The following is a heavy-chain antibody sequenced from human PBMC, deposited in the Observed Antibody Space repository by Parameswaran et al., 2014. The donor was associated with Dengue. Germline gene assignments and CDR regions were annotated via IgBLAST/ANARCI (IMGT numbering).Heavy chain of an antibody. CDR3: AREGTIFPCYGMDV. J-gene: IGHJ6*02. V-gene: IGHV1-18*01. Sequence: WVRQAPGQGLEWMGWISAYNGNTNYAQKLQGRVTMTTDTSTSTAYMELRSLRSDDTAVYYCAREGTIFPCYGMDVWGQGTTVTVSS. D-gene: IGHD3-10*02. CDR2: ISAYNGNT.